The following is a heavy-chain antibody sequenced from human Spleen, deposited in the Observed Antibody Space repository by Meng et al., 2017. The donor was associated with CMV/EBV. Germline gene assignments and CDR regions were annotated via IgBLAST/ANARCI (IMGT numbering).Heavy chain of an antibody. Sequence: LTFSTYWMSWVRQAPGKRLEWVASIKEDGSERYYVDSQQGRFTVSRDNSKNTLYLQMNSLRAEDTAVYYCAKLSYDSSGYYPNWFDPWGQGTLVTVSS. CDR2: IKEDGSER. J-gene: IGHJ5*02. D-gene: IGHD3-22*01. CDR3: AKLSYDSSGYYPNWFDP. V-gene: IGHV3-7*03. CDR1: LTFSTYW.